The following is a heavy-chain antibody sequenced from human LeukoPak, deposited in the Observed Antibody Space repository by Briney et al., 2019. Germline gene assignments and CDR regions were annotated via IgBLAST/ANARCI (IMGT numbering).Heavy chain of an antibody. CDR1: GFTVSGNY. V-gene: IGHV3-53*01. J-gene: IGHJ4*02. Sequence: GGSLRLSCAVSGFTVSGNYMSWIRQAPGKGLEWVSLIYSDDTTLYADSVKGRFTISRDISKNTLYLQMSSLRAEDTAVYYCARDNIVGATTFDYWGQGTLVTVSS. D-gene: IGHD1-26*01. CDR2: IYSDDTT. CDR3: ARDNIVGATTFDY.